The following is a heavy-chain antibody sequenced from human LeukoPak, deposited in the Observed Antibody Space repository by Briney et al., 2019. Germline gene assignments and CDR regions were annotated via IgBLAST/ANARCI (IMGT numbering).Heavy chain of an antibody. D-gene: IGHD2-2*01. CDR1: GYTFTSYD. CDR3: ARSGTSPRYYYYYYGMGV. V-gene: IGHV1-8*01. Sequence: ASVKVSCKASGYTFTSYDINWVRQAPGQGLEWMGWMNPNSGNTGYAQKFQGRVTMTRNTSISTAYMELSSLRSEDTAVYYCARSGTSPRYYYYYYGMGVWGQGTTVTVSS. CDR2: MNPNSGNT. J-gene: IGHJ6*02.